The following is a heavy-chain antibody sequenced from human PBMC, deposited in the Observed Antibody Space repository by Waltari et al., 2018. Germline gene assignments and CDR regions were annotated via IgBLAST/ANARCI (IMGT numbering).Heavy chain of an antibody. CDR3: IRDLAGSRGR. CDR2: INEDGRTT. D-gene: IGHD6-19*01. CDR1: GFTFRSNW. Sequence: EVQLVASVGGLVQPGGYLRLSCAASGFTFRSNWMHWVRQVPGKGLLWVARINEDGRTTTYADSAKGRFTISRDNAKSTLYLQMNTLRAEDTAVYYCIRDLAGSRGRWGQGTLVTVSS. J-gene: IGHJ4*02. V-gene: IGHV3-74*03.